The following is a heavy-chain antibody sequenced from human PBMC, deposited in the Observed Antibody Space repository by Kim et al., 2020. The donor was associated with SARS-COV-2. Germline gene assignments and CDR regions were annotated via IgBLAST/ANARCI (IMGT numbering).Heavy chain of an antibody. J-gene: IGHJ6*02. V-gene: IGHV4-39*01. CDR2: IYYSGST. Sequence: SETLSLTCTVSGGSISSSSYYWGWIRQPPGKGLEWIGSIYYSGSTYYNPSLKSRVTISVDTSKNQFSLKLSSVTAADTAVYYCARLLLVDYYYYYGMDVWGQGTTVTVSS. CDR3: ARLLLVDYYYYYGMDV. CDR1: GGSISSSSYY. D-gene: IGHD2-15*01.